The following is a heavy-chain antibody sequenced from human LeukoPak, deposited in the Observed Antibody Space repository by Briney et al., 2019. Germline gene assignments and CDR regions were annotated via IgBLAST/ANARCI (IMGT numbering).Heavy chain of an antibody. CDR2: INPNSGAT. CDR3: TRGGPEGSGYSYGSHDY. D-gene: IGHD5-18*01. V-gene: IGHV1-2*02. Sequence: ASVKVSCKASGFTVTGYYMHWVRQAPGQGLEWMGWINPNSGATNYAQKFQGRVTMTRDTSISTVYMELSRLRSDDTAVYYCTRGGPEGSGYSYGSHDYWGQGTPVTVSS. CDR1: GFTVTGYY. J-gene: IGHJ4*02.